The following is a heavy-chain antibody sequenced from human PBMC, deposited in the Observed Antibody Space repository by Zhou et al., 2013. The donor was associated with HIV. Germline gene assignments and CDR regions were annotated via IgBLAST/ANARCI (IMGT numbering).Heavy chain of an antibody. CDR2: ISGDNVKK. D-gene: IGHD3-22*01. CDR1: GDTFNSHG. CDR3: ARDTRVAVDSSFDL. Sequence: QVQLVQSGAEVKKPGASVKVSCKASGDTFNSHGMIWVRQAPGQGLEWMGWISGDNVKKKYAQNFQGRVTITADESTTTTYMQLSSLRSDDTAVYYCARDTRVAVDSSFDLWGQGTLVAVSS. J-gene: IGHJ4*02. V-gene: IGHV1-18*01.